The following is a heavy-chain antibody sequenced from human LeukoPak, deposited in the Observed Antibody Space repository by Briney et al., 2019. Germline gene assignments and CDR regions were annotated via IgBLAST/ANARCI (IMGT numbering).Heavy chain of an antibody. CDR1: GYTFTSYD. V-gene: IGHV1-8*01. J-gene: IGHJ4*02. CDR2: MNPNSGNT. Sequence: GASVKVSCKASGYTFTSYDINWVRQATGQGLEWMGWMNPNSGNTGYAQKFQGRVTMTRNTSISTAYMELSSLRSEDTAVYYCAKDVLAVAEQVDYWGQGTLVTVSS. CDR3: AKDVLAVAEQVDY. D-gene: IGHD6-19*01.